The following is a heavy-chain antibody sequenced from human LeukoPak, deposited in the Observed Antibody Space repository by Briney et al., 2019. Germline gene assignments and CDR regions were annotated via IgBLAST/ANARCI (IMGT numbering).Heavy chain of an antibody. CDR3: ARVERYFDWSLDY. CDR1: GGSISSGDYY. Sequence: KPSQTLSLTCTVSGGSISSGDYYWSWIRQPPGKGLEWIGYIYYSGSTYYNPSLKSRVTISVDTSKNQFSLKLSSVTAADTAVYYCARVERYFDWSLDYWGQGTLVTVSS. D-gene: IGHD3-9*01. V-gene: IGHV4-30-4*01. CDR2: IYYSGST. J-gene: IGHJ4*02.